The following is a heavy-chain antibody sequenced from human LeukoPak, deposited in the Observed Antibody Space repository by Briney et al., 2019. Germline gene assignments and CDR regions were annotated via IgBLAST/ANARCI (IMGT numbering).Heavy chain of an antibody. CDR3: ARRYYDFWSGYSSRYYYMDV. Sequence: GASVKVSCKASGYTFTSYDINWVRQATGQGLEWMEWMNPNSGNTGYAQKFQGRVTITRNTSISTAYMELSSLRSEDTAVYYCARRYYDFWSGYSSRYYYMDVWGKGTTVTVSS. CDR1: GYTFTSYD. CDR2: MNPNSGNT. J-gene: IGHJ6*03. V-gene: IGHV1-8*03. D-gene: IGHD3-3*01.